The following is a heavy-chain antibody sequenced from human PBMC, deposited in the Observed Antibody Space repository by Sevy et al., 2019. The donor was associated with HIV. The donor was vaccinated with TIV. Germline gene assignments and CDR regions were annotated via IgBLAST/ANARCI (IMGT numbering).Heavy chain of an antibody. D-gene: IGHD1-26*01. CDR1: GDSIRNFY. CDR3: ARASPEHYYGMDV. CDR2: SYYSGST. V-gene: IGHV4-59*01. J-gene: IGHJ6*02. Sequence: SETLSLTYSVSGDSIRNFYRSWIRQPPGKGLVWIGYSYYSGSTNYNPSLKSRVTISVDTSKNQFSLKLRSVTAADTAVYYCARASPEHYYGMDVWGQGTTVTVSS.